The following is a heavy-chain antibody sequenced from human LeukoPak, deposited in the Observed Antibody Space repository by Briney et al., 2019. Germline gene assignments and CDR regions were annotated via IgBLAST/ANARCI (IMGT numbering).Heavy chain of an antibody. D-gene: IGHD2-15*01. CDR2: INPSGGST. Sequence: ASVKVSCKASGYTFNSYYMYGVRQAPGQGLEWMGIINPSGGSTSYAQKFQGRVTMTSDTSTSTVYMELSSLRSEDTAVYYCARAYCSGGNCYSGADYWGQGTLVTVSS. CDR1: GYTFNSYY. J-gene: IGHJ4*02. V-gene: IGHV1-46*02. CDR3: ARAYCSGGNCYSGADY.